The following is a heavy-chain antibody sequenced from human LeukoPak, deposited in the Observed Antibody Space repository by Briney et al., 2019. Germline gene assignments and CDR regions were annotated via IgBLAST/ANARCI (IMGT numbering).Heavy chain of an antibody. J-gene: IGHJ3*02. CDR2: IYHSGST. V-gene: IGHV4-38-2*02. D-gene: IGHD5-12*01. CDR3: ARGGWLRYSNAFDI. Sequence: SETLSLTCTVSGYSISSGYYWGWIRQPPGKGLEWIGSIYHSGSTYYNPSLKSRVTISVDTSKNQFSLKLSSVTAADTAVYYCARGGWLRYSNAFDIWGQGTMVTVSS. CDR1: GYSISSGYY.